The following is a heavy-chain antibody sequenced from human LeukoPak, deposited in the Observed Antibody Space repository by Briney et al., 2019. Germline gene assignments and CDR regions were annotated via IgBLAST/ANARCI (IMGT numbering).Heavy chain of an antibody. D-gene: IGHD2-21*02. CDR1: GYSFTNYW. CDR2: IYPGDSDT. J-gene: IGHJ3*02. Sequence: GESLKISCKGSGYSFTNYWIGWVRQMPGKGLEWMGIIYPGDSDTRYSPSFQGQVTISADKSISTAYLQWSSLKASDTAMYYCARGEPFKGTAPCAFDIWGQGTMVTVSS. V-gene: IGHV5-51*01. CDR3: ARGEPFKGTAPCAFDI.